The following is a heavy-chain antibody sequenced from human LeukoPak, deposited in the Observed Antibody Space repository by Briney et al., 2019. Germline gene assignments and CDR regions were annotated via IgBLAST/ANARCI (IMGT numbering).Heavy chain of an antibody. V-gene: IGHV3-30*02. Sequence: GGSLRLSCAASGFTFSSYGMHWVRQAPGKGLEWVAFIRYDGSNKYYADSVKGRFTISRDNSKNTLYLQMNSLRAGDTAVYYCANVSPTWNYAVYWGQGTLVTVSS. D-gene: IGHD1-7*01. CDR1: GFTFSSYG. CDR2: IRYDGSNK. J-gene: IGHJ4*02. CDR3: ANVSPTWNYAVY.